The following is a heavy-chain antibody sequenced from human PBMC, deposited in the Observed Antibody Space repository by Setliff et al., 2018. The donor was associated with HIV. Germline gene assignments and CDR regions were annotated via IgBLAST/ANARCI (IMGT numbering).Heavy chain of an antibody. V-gene: IGHV4-61*09. J-gene: IGHJ6*03. CDR2: IYTSGST. CDR1: GDSVSNGRYY. Sequence: SETLSLTCTVSGDSVSNGRYYWGWIRQPAGKGLEWIGHIYTSGSTDYNPSLKSRVTISVDTSKNQFSLKMSSVTAADTAVYYCARPYSSSAYYYYHMDVWGKGTAVTVSS. D-gene: IGHD6-6*01. CDR3: ARPYSSSAYYYYHMDV.